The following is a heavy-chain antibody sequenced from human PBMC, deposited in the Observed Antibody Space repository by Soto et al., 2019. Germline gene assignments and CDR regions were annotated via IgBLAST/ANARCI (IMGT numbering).Heavy chain of an antibody. Sequence: PGGSNRLSSTAAEFNCGGYAVHWVRQTPGKGLEWVAVISYDGSNKYYADSVKGRFTISRDNSKNTLYLQMNSLRAEDTAVYYCARDHWVYAIYYYYGMDVWGQGTTVTVSS. D-gene: IGHD2-8*01. V-gene: IGHV3-30-3*01. CDR3: ARDHWVYAIYYYYGMDV. J-gene: IGHJ6*02. CDR2: ISYDGSNK. CDR1: EFNCGGYA.